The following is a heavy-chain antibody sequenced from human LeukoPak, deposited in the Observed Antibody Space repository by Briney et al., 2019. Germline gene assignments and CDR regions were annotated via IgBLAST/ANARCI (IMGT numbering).Heavy chain of an antibody. CDR3: AKSQGYFGP. J-gene: IGHJ5*02. Sequence: GGSLRLSCAASGSTFSTYAMSWVRQAPGKGLEWVSGISNTGATAYYADSVKGRFTISRDNSKNTLSLQTNSLGDEDTAVYYCAKSQGYFGPWGQGTLVTVSS. CDR2: ISNTGATA. CDR1: GSTFSTYA. D-gene: IGHD3-9*01. V-gene: IGHV3-23*01.